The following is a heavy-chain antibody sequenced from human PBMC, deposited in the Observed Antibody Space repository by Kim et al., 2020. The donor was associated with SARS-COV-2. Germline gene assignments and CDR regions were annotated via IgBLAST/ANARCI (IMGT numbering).Heavy chain of an antibody. CDR2: INAGNGNT. J-gene: IGHJ4*02. V-gene: IGHV1-3*01. CDR3: ARPYDSSGYPFDY. Sequence: ASVKVSCKASGYTFTSYAMHWVRQAPGQRLEWMGWINAGNGNTKYSQKFQGRVTITRDTSASTAYMELSSLRSEDTAVYYCARPYDSSGYPFDYWGQGTLVTVYS. CDR1: GYTFTSYA. D-gene: IGHD3-22*01.